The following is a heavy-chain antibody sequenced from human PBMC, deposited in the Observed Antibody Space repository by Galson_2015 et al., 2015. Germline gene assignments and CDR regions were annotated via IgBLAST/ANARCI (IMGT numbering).Heavy chain of an antibody. CDR2: ISGSGGST. J-gene: IGHJ5*02. CDR1: GFTFSSYA. CDR3: ARDPYGSQLLQQARCSFDP. D-gene: IGHD2-2*01. V-gene: IGHV3-23*01. Sequence: SLRLSCAASGFTFSSYAMSWVRQAPGKGLEWVSAISGSGGSTYYADSVKGRFTISRDNSKNTLYLQMNSLRAEDTAVYYCARDPYGSQLLQQARCSFDPSAQRTLGTVSS.